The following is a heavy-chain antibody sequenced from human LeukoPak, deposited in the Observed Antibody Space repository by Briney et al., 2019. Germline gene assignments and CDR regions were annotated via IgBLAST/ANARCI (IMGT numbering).Heavy chain of an antibody. V-gene: IGHV3-15*01. Sequence: GGSLRLSCAASGFTFSNAWMSWVRQAPGKGLEWVGSIKSKTDGGTTDYAEPGKGRFTISRDDSKNTLYVQMNSMKTEDTAVYYCTTVSGVAGHWGQGTLVTVSS. CDR3: TTVSGVAGH. J-gene: IGHJ4*02. D-gene: IGHD7-27*01. CDR1: GFTFSNAW. CDR2: IKSKTDGGTT.